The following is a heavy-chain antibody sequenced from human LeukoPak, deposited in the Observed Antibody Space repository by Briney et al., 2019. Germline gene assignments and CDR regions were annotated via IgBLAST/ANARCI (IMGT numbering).Heavy chain of an antibody. CDR2: IYYSGST. D-gene: IGHD1-26*01. CDR3: ASKMGAYDY. Sequence: SETLSLTCTVSGGSIGSSSYYWGWIRQPPGKGLEWIGSIYYSGSTYYNPSLKSRITISVDTSKNQFSLKLSSVTAADTAVYYCASKMGAYDYWGQGTLVTVSS. CDR1: GGSIGSSSYY. V-gene: IGHV4-39*01. J-gene: IGHJ4*02.